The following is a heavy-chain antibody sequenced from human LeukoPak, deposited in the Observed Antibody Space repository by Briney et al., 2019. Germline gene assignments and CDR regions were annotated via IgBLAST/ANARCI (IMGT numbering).Heavy chain of an antibody. V-gene: IGHV3-23*01. CDR1: GFTFSSYA. CDR3: ASQIGTTGYYYCYMDV. CDR2: ISGSGGST. D-gene: IGHD1-7*01. Sequence: PGGSLRLSCAASGFTFSSYAMSWVRQAPGKGLEWVSAISGSGGSTYYADSVKGRFTISRDNSKNTLYLQMNSLRAEDTAVYYCASQIGTTGYYYCYMDVWGKGTTVTVSS. J-gene: IGHJ6*03.